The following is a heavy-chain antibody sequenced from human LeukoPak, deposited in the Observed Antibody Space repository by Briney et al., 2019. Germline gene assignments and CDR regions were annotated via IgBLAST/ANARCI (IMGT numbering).Heavy chain of an antibody. CDR1: GFTFDDYG. V-gene: IGHV3-20*04. Sequence: RPGGSLRLSCAASGFTFDDYGMSWVRQAPGKGLEWVSYINWNGGSTDYADSVKGRFTISRDNAKNSLYLQMNSLRAEDTALYYCAREIYDSSGSDYWGQGTLVTVSS. CDR3: AREIYDSSGSDY. CDR2: INWNGGST. J-gene: IGHJ4*02. D-gene: IGHD3-22*01.